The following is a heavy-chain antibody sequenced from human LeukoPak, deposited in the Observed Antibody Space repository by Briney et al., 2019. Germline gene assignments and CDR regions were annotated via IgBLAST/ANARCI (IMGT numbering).Heavy chain of an antibody. D-gene: IGHD3-3*01. J-gene: IGHJ4*02. Sequence: PGGSLRLSCAASGFTFSNAWMSWVRQAPGKGLEWVGRIKDKADGGTTDYAAPVKGRFTILRDDSKTRLYLQMNSLKTEDTAVYYCTTADGGYDFWRADYFDYWGQGTLVTVSS. CDR3: TTADGGYDFWRADYFDY. CDR2: IKDKADGGTT. V-gene: IGHV3-15*01. CDR1: GFTFSNAW.